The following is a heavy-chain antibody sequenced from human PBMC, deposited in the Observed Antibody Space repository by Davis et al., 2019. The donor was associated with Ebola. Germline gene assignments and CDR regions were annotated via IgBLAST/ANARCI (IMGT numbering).Heavy chain of an antibody. Sequence: GGSLRLSCAASGFTFSTCAMSWVRQAPGKGLEWVSSISGSGGSTYYADSVKGRFTISRDNSKNTLYLQMNSLRAEDTAVYYCARDPTYSNYYYGMDVWGKGTTVTVSS. CDR2: ISGSGGST. J-gene: IGHJ6*04. CDR3: ARDPTYSNYYYGMDV. D-gene: IGHD4-11*01. V-gene: IGHV3-23*01. CDR1: GFTFSTCA.